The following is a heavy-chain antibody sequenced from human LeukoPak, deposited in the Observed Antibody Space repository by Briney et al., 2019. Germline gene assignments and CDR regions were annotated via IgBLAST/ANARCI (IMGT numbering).Heavy chain of an antibody. J-gene: IGHJ4*02. CDR1: GFTVSSNY. Sequence: PGGSLRLSCAASGFTVSSNYMSWVRQAPGKGLEWVSVIYSGGSTYYADSVKGRFTISRDNFKNTLYLQMNSLRAEDTAVYYCARGGCSSTSCYPPHNSFDYWGQGTLVTVPS. CDR2: IYSGGST. D-gene: IGHD2-2*01. V-gene: IGHV3-53*01. CDR3: ARGGCSSTSCYPPHNSFDY.